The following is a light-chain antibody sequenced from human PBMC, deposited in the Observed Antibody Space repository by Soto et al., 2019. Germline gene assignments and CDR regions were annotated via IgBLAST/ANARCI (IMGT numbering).Light chain of an antibody. CDR1: SSDIGVYNF. CDR2: ELS. J-gene: IGLJ2*01. V-gene: IGLV2-14*01. CDR3: ATWDDSLNGPV. Sequence: QSVLTQPASVSGSPGQSITISCTGTSSDIGVYNFVSWYQQHPRKAPKLIIYELSFRPSGVSNRFSGSKSGNTASLAISGLQSEDEADYYCATWDDSLNGPVFGGGTKLTVL.